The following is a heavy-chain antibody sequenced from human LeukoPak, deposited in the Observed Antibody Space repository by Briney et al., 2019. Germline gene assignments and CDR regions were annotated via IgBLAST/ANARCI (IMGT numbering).Heavy chain of an antibody. V-gene: IGHV1-46*01. CDR3: ARKYASGTYPLDY. Sequence: ASVKVSCKASGYSFTGHYMHWVRQAPGQGLEWMGVINPRGTSTIYAEKFQGRIIMTRDLSTTIDYMELSSLRVEDTAVYYCARKYASGTYPLDYWGQGILVTVSS. J-gene: IGHJ4*02. CDR1: GYSFTGHY. CDR2: INPRGTST. D-gene: IGHD3-10*01.